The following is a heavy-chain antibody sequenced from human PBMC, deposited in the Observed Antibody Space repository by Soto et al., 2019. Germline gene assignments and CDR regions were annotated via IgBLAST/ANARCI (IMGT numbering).Heavy chain of an antibody. J-gene: IGHJ4*02. D-gene: IGHD1-26*01. V-gene: IGHV1-8*01. CDR1: GYSFTSLD. CDR3: ARGVSAGVDY. CDR2: MQPSTGRT. Sequence: ASVKVSCKASGYSFTSLDINWVRQTAGQGLEWMGWMQPSTGRTGYAQKFQGRVTMTRDTSIDTAYMELTTLTSDDTAFYYCARGVSAGVDYWGQGTLVTVSS.